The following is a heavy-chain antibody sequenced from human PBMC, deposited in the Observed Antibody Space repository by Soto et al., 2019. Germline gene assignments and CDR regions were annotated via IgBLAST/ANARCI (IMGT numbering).Heavy chain of an antibody. CDR3: AMLTGDHAY. J-gene: IGHJ4*02. D-gene: IGHD4-17*01. Sequence: QLQLQESGSGLVKHSQTLSLTCAVSGGYISSGGYSWSWIRQPPGKGLEWIGYIYHSGSTYYNTYLTSRVTIAVDRSKNQFSLKLSSVTAADTAVYYGAMLTGDHAYWGQGTLVTVSS. CDR2: IYHSGST. CDR1: GGYISSGGYS. V-gene: IGHV4-30-2*01.